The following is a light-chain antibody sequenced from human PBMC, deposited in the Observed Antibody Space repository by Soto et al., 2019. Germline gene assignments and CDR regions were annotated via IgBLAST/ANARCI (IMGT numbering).Light chain of an antibody. CDR2: DVS. V-gene: IGLV2-14*03. J-gene: IGLJ2*01. CDR1: SSDVGRYNY. Sequence: QSALTQPASVSGSPGQSITISCTGTSSDVGRYNYVSWYQQHPGKAPKLMIYDVSNRPSGVSNRFSGSKSGDTASLTISGLQPEDEADYYCSSYTTSGTLSFGGGTKLTVL. CDR3: SSYTTSGTLS.